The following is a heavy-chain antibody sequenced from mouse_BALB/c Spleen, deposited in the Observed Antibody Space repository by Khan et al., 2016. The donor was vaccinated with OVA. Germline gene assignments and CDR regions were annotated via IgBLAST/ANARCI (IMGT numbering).Heavy chain of an antibody. V-gene: IGHV1-7*01. J-gene: IGHJ2*01. D-gene: IGHD1-1*01. Sequence: QVQLQQSGAELAKPGASVKMSCKASGYTFINYWILWIKQRPGQGLEWIGYINPSTGYTEYKQNFKDKATLTADKSSSTAYMQLSSLTSEDSTVYYCARRGLRWDFDYWGQGTTLTVSS. CDR3: ARRGLRWDFDY. CDR2: INPSTGYT. CDR1: GYTFINYW.